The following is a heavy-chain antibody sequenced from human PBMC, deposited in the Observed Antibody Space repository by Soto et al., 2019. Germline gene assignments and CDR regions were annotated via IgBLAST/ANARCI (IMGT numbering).Heavy chain of an antibody. D-gene: IGHD5-18*01. V-gene: IGHV3-48*01. CDR3: ARDRVMVPWILNLNDAFDI. Sequence: GGSLRLSCAASGFTFSSYSMNWVRQAPGKGLEWVSYISSSSSTIYYADSVKGRFTISRDNAKNSLYLQMNSLRAEDTAVYYCARDRVMVPWILNLNDAFDIWGQGTMVTVSS. J-gene: IGHJ3*02. CDR2: ISSSSSTI. CDR1: GFTFSSYS.